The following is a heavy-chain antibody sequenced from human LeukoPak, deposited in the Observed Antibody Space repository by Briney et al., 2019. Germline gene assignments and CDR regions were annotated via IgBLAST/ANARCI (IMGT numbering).Heavy chain of an antibody. CDR2: ISSSSSYI. D-gene: IGHD2-2*02. V-gene: IGHV3-21*01. CDR1: GFTFSSYS. Sequence: PGGSLRLSCAASGFTFSSYSMNWVRQAPGKGLEWVSSISSSSSYIYYADSVKGRFTISRDNAKNSLYLQMNSLRAEDTAVYYCARDPGYCSSTSCDRWLVDYWGQGTLVTVSS. CDR3: ARDPGYCSSTSCDRWLVDY. J-gene: IGHJ4*02.